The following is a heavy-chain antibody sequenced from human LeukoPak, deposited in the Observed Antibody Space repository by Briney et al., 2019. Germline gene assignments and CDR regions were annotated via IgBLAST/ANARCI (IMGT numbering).Heavy chain of an antibody. J-gene: IGHJ4*02. CDR3: ARAKWVAVAGFNFDY. V-gene: IGHV1-69*05. CDR2: IIPIFGTA. CDR1: GGTFSSYA. Sequence: SVKVSCKASGGTFSSYAISWVRQTPGQGLEWMGRIIPIFGTANYAQKFQGRVTITTDESTSTAYMELSSLRSEDTAVYYCARAKWVAVAGFNFDYWGQGTLVTVSS. D-gene: IGHD6-19*01.